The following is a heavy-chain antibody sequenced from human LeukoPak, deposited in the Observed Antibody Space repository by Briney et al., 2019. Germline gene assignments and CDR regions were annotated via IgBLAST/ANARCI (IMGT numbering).Heavy chain of an antibody. CDR3: ARGKRVRYFDWLLWFDY. D-gene: IGHD3-9*01. J-gene: IGHJ4*02. V-gene: IGHV4-30-2*01. CDR1: GGSISSGGYY. CDR2: INHSGST. Sequence: PSQTLSLTCTVSGGSISSGGYYWSWIRQPPGKGLEWIGEINHSGSTNYNPSLKSRVTISVDTSKNQFSLKLSSVTAADTAVYYCARGKRVRYFDWLLWFDYWGQGTLVTVSS.